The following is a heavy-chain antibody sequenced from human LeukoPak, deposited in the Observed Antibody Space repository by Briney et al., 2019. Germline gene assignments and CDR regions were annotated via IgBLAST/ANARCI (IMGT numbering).Heavy chain of an antibody. CDR2: INPDSDAK. Sequence: ASVKVSCKASGYSFTGYYIHWVRQAPGQGLEWVGWINPDSDAKKHAQKFHGRVTMTRDTSKNQFSLKLSSVTAADTAVYYCAREDYYDSSGYPFGYWGQGTLVTVSS. J-gene: IGHJ4*02. V-gene: IGHV1-2*02. CDR1: GYSFTGYY. D-gene: IGHD3-22*01. CDR3: AREDYYDSSGYPFGY.